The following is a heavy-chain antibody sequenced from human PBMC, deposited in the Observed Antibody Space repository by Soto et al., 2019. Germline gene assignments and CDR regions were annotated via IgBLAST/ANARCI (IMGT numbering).Heavy chain of an antibody. J-gene: IGHJ6*03. V-gene: IGHV5-51*01. Sequence: GESLKISCKGSGYSFTSYWIGWVRQMPGKGLEWMGIIYPGDSDTRYSPSFQGQVTISADKSISTAYLQWSSLKASDTAVYYCARLREGYSNGYYYYYMDVWGKGTTVTVSS. CDR1: GYSFTSYW. CDR3: ARLREGYSNGYYYYYMDV. CDR2: IYPGDSDT. D-gene: IGHD5-18*01.